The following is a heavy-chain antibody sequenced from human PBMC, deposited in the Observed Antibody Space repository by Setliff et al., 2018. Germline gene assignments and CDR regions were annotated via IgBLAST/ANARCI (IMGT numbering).Heavy chain of an antibody. Sequence: SETLSLTCTVSGGSISSGTYYWSWIRQPAGKGLEWIGHIYTSGSTYYNPSLKSRVTISVDTSKNQFSLKLSSVTAADTAVYYCARETTAWGYVDTAMVTFIDQWGQGTLVTVPS. J-gene: IGHJ4*02. CDR2: IYTSGST. CDR3: ARETTAWGYVDTAMVTFIDQ. D-gene: IGHD5-18*01. CDR1: GGSISSGTYY. V-gene: IGHV4-61*09.